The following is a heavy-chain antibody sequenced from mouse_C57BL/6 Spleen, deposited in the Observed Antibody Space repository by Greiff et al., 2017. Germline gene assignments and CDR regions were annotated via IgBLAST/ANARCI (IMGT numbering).Heavy chain of an antibody. V-gene: IGHV1-50*01. Sequence: QVQLQQPGAELVKPGASVKLSCKASGYTFTSYWMPWVDQRPGPGLEWIGEIDPSDSSTNYNQKFKGKATLTVDTSSSTAYMQLSSLTSEDSAVYYCARGDYYGNWGQGTLVTVSA. CDR1: GYTFTSYW. D-gene: IGHD1-1*01. CDR2: IDPSDSST. J-gene: IGHJ3*01. CDR3: ARGDYYGN.